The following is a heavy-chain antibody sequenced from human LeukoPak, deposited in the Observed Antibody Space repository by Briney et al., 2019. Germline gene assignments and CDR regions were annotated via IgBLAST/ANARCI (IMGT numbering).Heavy chain of an antibody. J-gene: IGHJ5*02. V-gene: IGHV3-11*06. CDR1: GFTFSDYY. D-gene: IGHD3-22*01. CDR2: ISSSSGDT. CDR3: ARTRSYYDSSGFDH. Sequence: GGSLRLSCAASGFTFSDYYMSWIRQAPGKGLEWVSYISSSSGDTSYADSGKGRFTISRDNAKNSLFLQMNSLRDEDTAVYYCARTRSYYDSSGFDHWGQGTLVTVSS.